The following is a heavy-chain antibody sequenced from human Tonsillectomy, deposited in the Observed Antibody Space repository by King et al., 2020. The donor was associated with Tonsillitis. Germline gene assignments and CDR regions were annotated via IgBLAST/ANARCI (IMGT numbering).Heavy chain of an antibody. CDR2: INHSGST. Sequence: HVQLQQWGAGLLKPSETLSLTCAVYGGSFRGHSWSWIRQSPGKGLEWIGEINHSGSTNLNPSLKSRVTISVDTSKSKFSLKLSSVTAADTAVYYCASPTNYYYAMDVWGQGTTVTVSS. CDR1: GGSFRGHS. V-gene: IGHV4-34*01. J-gene: IGHJ6*02. CDR3: ASPTNYYYAMDV.